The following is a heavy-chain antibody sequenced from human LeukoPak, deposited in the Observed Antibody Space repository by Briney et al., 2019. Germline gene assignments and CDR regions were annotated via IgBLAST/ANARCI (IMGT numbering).Heavy chain of an antibody. CDR1: GGSFSGYY. CDR3: ARGDYYDASGYQPPFNY. D-gene: IGHD3-22*01. V-gene: IGHV4-34*01. J-gene: IGHJ4*02. CDR2: INRSGST. Sequence: SETLSLTCAVSGGSFSGYYWSWIRQPPGKGLEWIGEINRSGSTNYSPSLKSRVTMSVDTSKNHFSLKLSSVTAADTAVYYCARGDYYDASGYQPPFNYWGQGTLVTVSS.